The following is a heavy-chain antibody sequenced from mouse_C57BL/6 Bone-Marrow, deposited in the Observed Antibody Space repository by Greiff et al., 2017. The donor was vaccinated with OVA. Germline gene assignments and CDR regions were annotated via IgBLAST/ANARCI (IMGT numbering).Heavy chain of an antibody. CDR3: AIGYYCSSSSLMDY. CDR2: IDPNSGGN. V-gene: IGHV1-62-3*01. J-gene: IGHJ4*01. CDR1: GYTFTSYW. Sequence: VQLQQPGAELVKPGASVKLSCKASGYTFTSYWMHWVKQRPGRGLEWIGRIDPNSGGNKYNEKFKSKATLTVDKPSSTAYMQLSSLTSEDAEVYYCAIGYYCSSSSLMDYWGQGTSVTVSS. D-gene: IGHD1-1*01.